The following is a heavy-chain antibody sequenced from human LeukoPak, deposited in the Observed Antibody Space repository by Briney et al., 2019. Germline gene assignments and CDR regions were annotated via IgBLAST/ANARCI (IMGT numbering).Heavy chain of an antibody. Sequence: PSETLSLTCTVSGGSISSGSYYWSWIRQPAGKGLEWIGRIYTSGSTNYNPSLKSRVTISVDTSKNQFSLKLSSVTAADTAVYYCARAVEGNWFDPWGQGTLVTVSS. V-gene: IGHV4-61*02. CDR3: ARAVEGNWFDP. J-gene: IGHJ5*02. CDR2: IYTSGST. CDR1: GGSISSGSYY.